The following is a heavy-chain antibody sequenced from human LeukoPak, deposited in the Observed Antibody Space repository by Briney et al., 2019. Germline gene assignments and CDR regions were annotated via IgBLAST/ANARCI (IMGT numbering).Heavy chain of an antibody. CDR3: ARLNGGRAAAPIGFDY. J-gene: IGHJ4*02. CDR2: IYYSGST. V-gene: IGHV4-39*01. D-gene: IGHD6-13*01. CDR1: GGSISSSSYY. Sequence: SETLSLTCTVSGGSISSSSYYWGWIRQPPGKGLEWIGSIYYSGSTYYNPSLKSRVTISVDTSKNQFSLKLSSVTAADTAVYYCARLNGGRAAAPIGFDYWGQGTLVTVSS.